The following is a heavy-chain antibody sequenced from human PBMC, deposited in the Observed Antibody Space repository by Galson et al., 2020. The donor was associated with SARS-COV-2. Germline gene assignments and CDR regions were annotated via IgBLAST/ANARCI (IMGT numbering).Heavy chain of an antibody. CDR1: GFTFNNND. Sequence: GESLKISCAASGFTFNNNDMTWVRQAPGNGLEWISAISGIDTGTTYADSVKGRFIISRDDSKNTLYLQMNNLRGDDTAVYYCAKVLRNWYLDYWGQGARVTVSS. CDR3: AKVLRNWYLDY. J-gene: IGHJ4*02. V-gene: IGHV3-23*01. D-gene: IGHD1-1*01. CDR2: ISGIDTGT.